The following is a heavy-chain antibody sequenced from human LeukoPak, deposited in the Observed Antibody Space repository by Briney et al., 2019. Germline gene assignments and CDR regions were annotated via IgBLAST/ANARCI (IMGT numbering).Heavy chain of an antibody. CDR1: GGSISSGGYS. J-gene: IGHJ3*02. Sequence: SQTLSLTCTVSGGSISSGGYSWSWIRQHPGKGLEWIGYIYYSGSPYYNPSLQSRVTISVDTSKNQFSLKLSSVTAADTAVYYCARAAVVTAIPDAFDIWGQGTMVTVSS. V-gene: IGHV4-31*03. CDR2: IYYSGSP. CDR3: ARAAVVTAIPDAFDI. D-gene: IGHD2-21*02.